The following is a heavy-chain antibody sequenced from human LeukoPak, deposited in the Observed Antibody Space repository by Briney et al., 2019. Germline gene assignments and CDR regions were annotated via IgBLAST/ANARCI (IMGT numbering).Heavy chain of an antibody. CDR2: ISGSGGST. J-gene: IGHJ4*02. CDR3: AKASRGYSYGLFDY. CDR1: GFTFSSYA. Sequence: PGGSLRLSCAASGFTFSSYAMSWVRQAPGKGLEWVSAISGSGGSTYYADSVKGRFTISRDNSKNTLYPQMNSLRAEDTAVYYCAKASRGYSYGLFDYWGQGTLVTVSS. D-gene: IGHD5-18*01. V-gene: IGHV3-23*01.